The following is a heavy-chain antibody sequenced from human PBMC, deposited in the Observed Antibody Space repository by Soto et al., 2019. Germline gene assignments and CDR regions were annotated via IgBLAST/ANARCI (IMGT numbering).Heavy chain of an antibody. Sequence: VGSLRLSCTASGFTFNSYGFNWVRQAPGKGLEWVAVIWYDGNTKYYADSVKGRFTISRDNLRSTVYLQMNSLTAEDTAVYYCARPLVAPVAGPYYYGMDVWGQGTTVTVSS. J-gene: IGHJ6*02. V-gene: IGHV3-33*01. CDR1: GFTFNSYG. D-gene: IGHD6-19*01. CDR2: IWYDGNTK. CDR3: ARPLVAPVAGPYYYGMDV.